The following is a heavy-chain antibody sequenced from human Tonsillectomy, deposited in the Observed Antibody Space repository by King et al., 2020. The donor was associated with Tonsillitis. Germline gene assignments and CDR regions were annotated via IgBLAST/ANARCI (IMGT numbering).Heavy chain of an antibody. Sequence: GQLVQSGAEVKKPGASVKVSCKASGYTFTGYYMHWVRQAPGQGLEWMGWINPNSGGTNYAQKFQGRVTMTRDTSISTAYMELSRLRSDDTAVYYCARDPYSGSYKTAEFDYWGQGTLVTVSS. CDR2: INPNSGGT. D-gene: IGHD1-26*01. V-gene: IGHV1-2*02. CDR1: GYTFTGYY. J-gene: IGHJ4*02. CDR3: ARDPYSGSYKTAEFDY.